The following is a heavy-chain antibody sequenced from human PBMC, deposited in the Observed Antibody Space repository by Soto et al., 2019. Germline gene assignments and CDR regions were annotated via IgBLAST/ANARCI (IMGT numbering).Heavy chain of an antibody. V-gene: IGHV3-9*01. Sequence: PGGSLRLSCAASGFTFDDYAMHWVRQAPGKGLEWVSGISWNSGSIGYAGSVKGRFTISRDNAKNSLYLQMNSLRTEDTALYYCAKDKGTGTHYYYCGMDVWGQGTTVTVSS. D-gene: IGHD1-1*01. CDR2: ISWNSGSI. CDR3: AKDKGTGTHYYYCGMDV. J-gene: IGHJ6*02. CDR1: GFTFDDYA.